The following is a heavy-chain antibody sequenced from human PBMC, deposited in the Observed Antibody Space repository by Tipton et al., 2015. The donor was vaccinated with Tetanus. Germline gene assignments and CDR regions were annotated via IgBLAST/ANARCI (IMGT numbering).Heavy chain of an antibody. V-gene: IGHV3-53*01. CDR3: ARVLAAERKNNGEHYFDY. D-gene: IGHD3-10*01. Sequence: QLVQSGGGLIQPGGSLRLSCAASGFTVSSNYMSWVRQAPGKGLEWVSVIYSGGSTYYADSVKGRFTISRDNSKNTLYLQMNSLRAEDTAVYYCARVLAAERKNNGEHYFDYWGQGTLVTVSS. J-gene: IGHJ4*02. CDR1: GFTVSSNY. CDR2: IYSGGST.